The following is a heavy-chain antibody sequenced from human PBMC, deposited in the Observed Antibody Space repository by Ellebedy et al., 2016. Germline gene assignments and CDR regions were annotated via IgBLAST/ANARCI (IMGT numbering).Heavy chain of an antibody. J-gene: IGHJ6*02. Sequence: ASVKVSCXASGYTFTSSGITWVRQAPGQGLEWMGWISTYNGNTNYAQKLQGRVTMTTDTSTSTAYMELRSLRSDDTAVYYCARVVWVTTPLSGFYYYYGMDVWGQGTTVTVSS. V-gene: IGHV1-18*01. CDR3: ARVVWVTTPLSGFYYYYGMDV. D-gene: IGHD4-17*01. CDR1: GYTFTSSG. CDR2: ISTYNGNT.